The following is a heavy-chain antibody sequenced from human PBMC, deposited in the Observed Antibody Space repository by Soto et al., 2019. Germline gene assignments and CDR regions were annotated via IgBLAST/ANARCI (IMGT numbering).Heavy chain of an antibody. J-gene: IGHJ6*03. Sequence: SETLSLTCTVSGGSISSYYWSWIRQPPGKGLEWIGYIYYSGSTNYNPSLKSRVTISVDTSKNQFSLKLSSVTAADTAVYYCASTTVTYYYYYYMDVWCKGTTVTVSS. V-gene: IGHV4-59*08. D-gene: IGHD4-17*01. CDR2: IYYSGST. CDR1: GGSISSYY. CDR3: ASTTVTYYYYYYMDV.